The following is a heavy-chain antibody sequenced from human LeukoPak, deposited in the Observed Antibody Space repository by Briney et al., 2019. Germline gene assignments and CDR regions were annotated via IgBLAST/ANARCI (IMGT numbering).Heavy chain of an antibody. CDR1: GGTFSSYA. CDR3: AREHGYSSGWYFVGPSEQESYNWFDP. CDR2: IIPIFGTA. Sequence: SVKVSCKASGGTFSSYAISWVRQAPGQGLEWMGGIIPIFGTANYAQKFQGRVTITTDESTSTAYMALSSLRSEDTAVYYCAREHGYSSGWYFVGPSEQESYNWFDPWGQGTLVTVSS. J-gene: IGHJ5*02. D-gene: IGHD6-19*01. V-gene: IGHV1-69*05.